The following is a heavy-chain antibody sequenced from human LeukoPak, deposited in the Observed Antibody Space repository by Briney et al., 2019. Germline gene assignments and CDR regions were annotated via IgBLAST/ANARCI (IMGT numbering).Heavy chain of an antibody. D-gene: IGHD6-13*01. Sequence: GGSLRLSCAASGFTFSSYEMNWVRQAPGKGLEWVSYISSSGSTIYYADSVKGRFTISRDNAKNTLYLQMNSLRAEDTAVYYCAKDRREWAEAGGAFDIWGQGTMVTVSP. J-gene: IGHJ3*02. CDR3: AKDRREWAEAGGAFDI. V-gene: IGHV3-48*03. CDR2: ISSSGSTI. CDR1: GFTFSSYE.